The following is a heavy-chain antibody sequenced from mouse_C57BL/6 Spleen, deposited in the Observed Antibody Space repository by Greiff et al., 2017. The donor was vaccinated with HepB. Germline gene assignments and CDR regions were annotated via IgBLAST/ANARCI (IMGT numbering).Heavy chain of an antibody. V-gene: IGHV14-1*01. CDR2: IDPEDGDT. J-gene: IGHJ2*01. CDR1: GFNIKDYY. Sequence: VQLKQSGAELVRPGASVKLSCTASGFNIKDYYMHWVKQRPEQGLEWIGRIDPEDGDTEYAPKFQGKATMTADTSSNTAYLQLSSLTSEDTAVYYCTSLRQLRLRDFDYWGQGTTLTVSS. D-gene: IGHD3-2*02. CDR3: TSLRQLRLRDFDY.